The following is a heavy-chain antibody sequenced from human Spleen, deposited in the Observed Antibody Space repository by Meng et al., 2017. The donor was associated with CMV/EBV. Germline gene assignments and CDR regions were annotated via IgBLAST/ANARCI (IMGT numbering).Heavy chain of an antibody. CDR1: GYTFTSYA. D-gene: IGHD3-3*01. Sequence: ASVKVSCKASGYTFTSYAMHWVRQAPGQRLEWMGWSNAGNGNTKYSQEFQGRVTITRDTSASTAYMELSSLRSEDMAVYYCAREGELRFLEWLPTVYYFDYWGQGTLVTVSS. CDR2: SNAGNGNT. J-gene: IGHJ4*02. V-gene: IGHV1-3*02. CDR3: AREGELRFLEWLPTVYYFDY.